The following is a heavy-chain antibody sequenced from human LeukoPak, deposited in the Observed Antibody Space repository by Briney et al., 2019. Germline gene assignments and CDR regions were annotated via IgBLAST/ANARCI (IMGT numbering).Heavy chain of an antibody. Sequence: SETLSLTCTVSGGSISSYYWSWIRQPPGKGLEWIGYIYYSGSTNYNPSLKSRVTISVDTSKNQFSLKLSSVTAADTAVYYCARGLGSGYYFDLWGQGTLVTVSS. V-gene: IGHV4-59*01. J-gene: IGHJ5*02. CDR3: ARGLGSGYYFDL. CDR2: IYYSGST. D-gene: IGHD3-22*01. CDR1: GGSISSYY.